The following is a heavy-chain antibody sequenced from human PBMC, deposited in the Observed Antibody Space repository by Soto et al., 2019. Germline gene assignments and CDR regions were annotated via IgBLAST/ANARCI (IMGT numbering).Heavy chain of an antibody. Sequence: ASVKVSCKASGYSFTSYDINWVRQAPGQGLEWMGWMNPNSGHTDYSQKFQGRVTMTRDTSITTAYMRLSSLTSEDTAVYFCATHAYYYDSSGRRDGFDIWGQGTMVTVSS. CDR3: ATHAYYYDSSGRRDGFDI. D-gene: IGHD3-22*01. CDR2: MNPNSGHT. CDR1: GYSFTSYD. J-gene: IGHJ3*02. V-gene: IGHV1-8*01.